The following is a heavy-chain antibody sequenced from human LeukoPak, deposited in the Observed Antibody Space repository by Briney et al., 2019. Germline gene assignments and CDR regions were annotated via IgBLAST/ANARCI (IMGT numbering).Heavy chain of an antibody. CDR1: GGSFSGYY. D-gene: IGHD6-13*01. CDR3: ARGSSSSWYGYFDY. J-gene: IGHJ4*02. Sequence: SETLSLTCAVYGGSFSGYYWTWLRQPPGKGLEWIGEINHSGSTNYNPSLKSRVTISVDTSKNQFSLKLSSVTAADTAVYYCARGSSSSWYGYFDYWGQGTLVTVSS. V-gene: IGHV4-34*01. CDR2: INHSGST.